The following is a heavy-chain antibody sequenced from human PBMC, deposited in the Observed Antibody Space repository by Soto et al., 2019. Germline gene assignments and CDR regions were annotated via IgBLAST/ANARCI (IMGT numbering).Heavy chain of an antibody. Sequence: QAQLVQSGAEVKKPGASVKVSCKASGYTFYSHSISWVRQAPGQGLEWMGRISADNGNTKYAPKFRGRVTMTTDTSTSTVYMELRNLRSDDTAVYYCAWCIQQDYYYGMDVWGQGTTVTVSS. V-gene: IGHV1-18*01. CDR1: GYTFYSHS. CDR2: ISADNGNT. D-gene: IGHD5-18*01. J-gene: IGHJ6*02. CDR3: AWCIQQDYYYGMDV.